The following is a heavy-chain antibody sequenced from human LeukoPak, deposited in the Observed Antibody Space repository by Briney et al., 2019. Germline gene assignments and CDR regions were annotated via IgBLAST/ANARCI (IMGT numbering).Heavy chain of an antibody. Sequence: PGGSLRLSCAVSGFTFSEAWMNWVRQAPGKGLEWVARIKSKSDSETIEYAASVKGRFTISRDDSRNTVYLQMNSLTTEDTAVYYCGLGSGRSDFDYWGQGTLVTVSS. D-gene: IGHD3-10*01. CDR3: GLGSGRSDFDY. CDR2: IKSKSDSETI. J-gene: IGHJ4*02. CDR1: GFTFSEAW. V-gene: IGHV3-15*01.